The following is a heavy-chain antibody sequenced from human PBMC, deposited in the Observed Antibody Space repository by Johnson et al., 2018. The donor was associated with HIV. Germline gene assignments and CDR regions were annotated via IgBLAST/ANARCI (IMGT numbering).Heavy chain of an antibody. V-gene: IGHV3-15*01. CDR1: GFTFSNAW. D-gene: IGHD1-14*01. Sequence: EKLVESGGGLVKPGGSLRLSCAASGFTFSNAWMSWVRQAPGKGLEWVGRIKSKTDGGTIDYAAPVKDRLTISRDDSRNTLYLQMNSLRGEDAAMYYCARYPIRDDAFDIWGQGTRVTVSS. J-gene: IGHJ3*02. CDR3: ARYPIRDDAFDI. CDR2: IKSKTDGGTI.